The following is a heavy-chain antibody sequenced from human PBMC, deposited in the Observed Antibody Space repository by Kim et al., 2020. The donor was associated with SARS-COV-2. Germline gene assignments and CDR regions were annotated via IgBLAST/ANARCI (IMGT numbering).Heavy chain of an antibody. V-gene: IGHV1-69*13. CDR1: GGTFSSYA. Sequence: SVKVSCKASGGTFSSYAISWVRQAPGQGLEWMGGIIPIFGTANYAQKFQGRVTITADESTSTAYMELSSLRSEDTAVYYCARVLAGDYYWYFDLWGRGTLVTVSS. J-gene: IGHJ2*01. CDR2: IIPIFGTA. CDR3: ARVLAGDYYWYFDL. D-gene: IGHD4-17*01.